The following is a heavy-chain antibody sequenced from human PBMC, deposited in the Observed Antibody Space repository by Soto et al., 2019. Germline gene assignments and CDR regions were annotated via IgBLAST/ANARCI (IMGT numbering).Heavy chain of an antibody. CDR1: GLTFSTYA. D-gene: IGHD2-2*01. Sequence: PGGSLRLSCAASGLTFSTYAMHWVRQAPGKGLEWVAVLSYDGSNKYYADSVKGRFTISRDNSKNTLYLQMNSLRAEDTAVYYCAKDGYCISTSCYGDWDWFDPWGQGTLVTVSS. J-gene: IGHJ5*02. CDR3: AKDGYCISTSCYGDWDWFDP. CDR2: LSYDGSNK. V-gene: IGHV3-30*18.